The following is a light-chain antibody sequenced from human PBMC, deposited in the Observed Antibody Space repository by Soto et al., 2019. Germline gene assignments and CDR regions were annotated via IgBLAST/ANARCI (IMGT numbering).Light chain of an antibody. J-gene: IGKJ4*01. CDR2: DAS. Sequence: PGERATLSCRASQSVSSYLAWYQQKPGQAPRLLIYDASNRATGIPARFSGSGSGTDFTLTISSLEPEDFAVYYCQQRSNWPLTFGGGTKVDIK. CDR1: QSVSSY. CDR3: QQRSNWPLT. V-gene: IGKV3-11*01.